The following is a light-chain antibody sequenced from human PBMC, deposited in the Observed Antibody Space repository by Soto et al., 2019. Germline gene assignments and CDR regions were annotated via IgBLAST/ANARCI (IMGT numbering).Light chain of an antibody. CDR3: SSYTSRSTLDYV. J-gene: IGLJ1*01. CDR1: SRDIGDYNY. CDR2: EVY. Sequence: QSVLTQPASVSGSPGQSITIPCTGTSRDIGDYNYVSWYQQHPGKAPKLLIYEVYNRPAGVSDRFSGSKSGNTASLTISGLQAEDEADYYCSSYTSRSTLDYVFGSGTKVTVL. V-gene: IGLV2-14*01.